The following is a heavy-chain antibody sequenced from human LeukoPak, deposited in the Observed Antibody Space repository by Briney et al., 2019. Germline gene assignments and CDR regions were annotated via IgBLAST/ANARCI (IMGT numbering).Heavy chain of an antibody. D-gene: IGHD3-3*01. CDR1: GFTFSSYS. Sequence: PGGSLRLSCAAPGFTFSSYSMNWVRQAPGKGLEWVSSISSSSSYIYYADSVKGRFTISRDNAKNSLYLQMNSLRAEDTAVYYCARGGAYYDFWSGYWGQGTLVTVSS. CDR2: ISSSSSYI. CDR3: ARGGAYYDFWSGY. V-gene: IGHV3-21*01. J-gene: IGHJ4*02.